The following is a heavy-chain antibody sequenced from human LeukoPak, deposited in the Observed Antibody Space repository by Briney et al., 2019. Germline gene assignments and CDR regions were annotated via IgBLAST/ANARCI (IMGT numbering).Heavy chain of an antibody. J-gene: IGHJ4*02. CDR3: ARVYQSAEYYFDY. V-gene: IGHV4-39*07. Sequence: SETLSLTCTVSGGSVTVSDYYWDWIRQPPGKGLEWIGSIYYSGSTEYHPSLKSRVTISLDTSKNQFSLKLTSVTAADTAVYYCARVYQSAEYYFDYWGQGNLVSVSS. CDR1: GGSVTVSDYY. CDR2: IYYSGST. D-gene: IGHD2-2*01.